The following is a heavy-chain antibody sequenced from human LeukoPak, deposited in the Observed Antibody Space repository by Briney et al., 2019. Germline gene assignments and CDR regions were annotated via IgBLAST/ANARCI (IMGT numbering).Heavy chain of an antibody. CDR3: ARHDGVVVLHGGLDY. Sequence: SETLSLTCAVYGGSFSGYYWSWFRQPPGKGLQWIGEIHHSGSTNYNPSLKSRVTISVDTSKNQFSLKLSSVTAADTAVYYCARHDGVVVLHGGLDYWGQGILVSVSS. J-gene: IGHJ4*01. V-gene: IGHV4-34*01. CDR1: GGSFSGYY. CDR2: IHHSGST. D-gene: IGHD3-22*01.